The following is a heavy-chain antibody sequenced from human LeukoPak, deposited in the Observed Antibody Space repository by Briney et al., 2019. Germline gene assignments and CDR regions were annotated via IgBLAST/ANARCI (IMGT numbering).Heavy chain of an antibody. CDR3: ARCIVGATCFDY. V-gene: IGHV1-46*01. D-gene: IGHD1-26*01. J-gene: IGHJ4*02. CDR1: GYTFTSYY. Sequence: ASVKVSCKASGYTFTSYYMHWVRQAPGQGLEWMGIINPSGGSTSYAQKFQGRVTMTKDTSTSTVYMELSSLRSEDTAVYYCARCIVGATCFDYWGQGTLVTVSS. CDR2: INPSGGST.